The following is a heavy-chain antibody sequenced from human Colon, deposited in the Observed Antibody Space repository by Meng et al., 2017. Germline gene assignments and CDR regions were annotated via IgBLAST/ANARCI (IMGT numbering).Heavy chain of an antibody. CDR3: ARGGSALTIMGSLDP. J-gene: IGHJ5*02. Sequence: QVPLVQSGAEVKQPGSSVNVPCKASGGTFSTYHFVWVRQAPGQGLEWTGRIIPAVGSAKYAQRFQGRVTITADIATNTAYMELRSLRSDDTAVYYCARGGSALTIMGSLDPWGQGTLVTVSS. V-gene: IGHV1-69*08. CDR2: IIPAVGSA. CDR1: GGTFSTYH. D-gene: IGHD2-15*01.